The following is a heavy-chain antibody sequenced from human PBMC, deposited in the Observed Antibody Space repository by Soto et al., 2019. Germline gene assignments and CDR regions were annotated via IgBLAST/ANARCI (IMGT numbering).Heavy chain of an antibody. D-gene: IGHD3-3*01. CDR1: GFTFSSYG. CDR2: ISYDGSNK. V-gene: IGHV3-30*18. Sequence: GGSLRLSCAASGFTFSSYGMHWVRQAPGKGLEWVAVISYDGSNKYYADSVKGRFTISRDNSKNTLYLQMNSLRAEETAVYYCAKDQRLAYYDFWSGYYTDDYWGQGTLVTGSS. CDR3: AKDQRLAYYDFWSGYYTDDY. J-gene: IGHJ4*02.